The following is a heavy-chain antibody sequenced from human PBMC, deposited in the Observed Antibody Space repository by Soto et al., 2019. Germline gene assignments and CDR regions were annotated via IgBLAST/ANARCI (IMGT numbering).Heavy chain of an antibody. CDR2: ISAYNGNT. V-gene: IGHV1-18*01. CDR3: AREWELTRKPYYYYYGMDV. Sequence: ASVKVSCKASGYTFTSYGISWVRQAPGQGLEWMGWISAYNGNTNYAQKLQGRVTMTTDTSTSTAYMELRSLRSDDTAVYYCAREWELTRKPYYYYYGMDVWGQGTTVTVSS. J-gene: IGHJ6*02. D-gene: IGHD1-26*01. CDR1: GYTFTSYG.